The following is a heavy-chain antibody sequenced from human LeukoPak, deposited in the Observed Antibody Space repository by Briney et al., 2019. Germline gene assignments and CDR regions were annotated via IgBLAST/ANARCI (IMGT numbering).Heavy chain of an antibody. CDR3: ARHGQDTGNFYAHFDY. J-gene: IGHJ4*02. V-gene: IGHV4-59*08. CDR2: INYSGKT. Sequence: KPSETLSLTCTVSGGSIRSNYWSWIRQTPGKGLEWIAYINYSGKTNNNPSLKSRVTISIDTSKSQFSLKLSSVTAADTAIYYCARHGQDTGNFYAHFDYWGQGTLVTVSS. CDR1: GGSIRSNY. D-gene: IGHD1-26*01.